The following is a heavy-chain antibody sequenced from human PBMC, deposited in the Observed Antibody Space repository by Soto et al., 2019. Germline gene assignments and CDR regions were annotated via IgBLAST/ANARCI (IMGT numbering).Heavy chain of an antibody. CDR1: GASISDYY. CDR3: ARVGGVPLGAFDI. CDR2: IFYSGST. V-gene: IGHV4-59*01. Sequence: PSETLSLTCTVSGASISDYYWSWIRQTPGKGLEWIGYIFYSGSTKYNPSLTSRVTVSADTSKNQFSLKLSSVTAADTAVYYCARVGGVPLGAFDIWGQGTMVTVSS. J-gene: IGHJ3*02. D-gene: IGHD2-15*01.